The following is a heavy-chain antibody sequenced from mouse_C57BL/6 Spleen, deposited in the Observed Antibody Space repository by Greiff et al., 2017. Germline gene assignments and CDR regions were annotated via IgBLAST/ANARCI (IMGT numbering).Heavy chain of an antibody. D-gene: IGHD2-4*01. CDR3: ARHSIYYDYDEFAY. Sequence: QVQLQQSGAELVKPGASVKISCKASGYAFSSYWMNWVKQRPGKGLEWIGQIYPGDGDTNYNGKFKGKATLTADKSSSTAYMQLSSLTSEDSAVYFCARHSIYYDYDEFAYWGQGTLVTVSA. CDR2: IYPGDGDT. J-gene: IGHJ3*01. V-gene: IGHV1-80*01. CDR1: GYAFSSYW.